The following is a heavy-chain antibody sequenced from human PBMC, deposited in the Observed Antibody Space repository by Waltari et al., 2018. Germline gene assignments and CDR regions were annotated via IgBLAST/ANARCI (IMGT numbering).Heavy chain of an antibody. J-gene: IGHJ6*02. CDR2: INPNSGGT. CDR1: GYTFTGYY. CDR3: ARSNPTVTRSYYYYYGMDV. V-gene: IGHV1-2*06. Sequence: QVQLVQSGAEVKKPGASVKVSCKASGYTFTGYYMHWVRQAPGQGLEWMGRINPNSGGTNYAQKFQGRVTMTRDTSISTAYMELSRLRSDDTAMYYCARSNPTVTRSYYYYYGMDVWGQGTTVTVSS. D-gene: IGHD4-17*01.